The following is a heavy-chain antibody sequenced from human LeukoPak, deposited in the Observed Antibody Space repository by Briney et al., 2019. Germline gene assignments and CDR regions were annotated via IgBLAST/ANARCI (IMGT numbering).Heavy chain of an antibody. CDR1: GGSFSGYY. D-gene: IGHD3-22*01. V-gene: IGHV4-34*01. CDR2: INHSGST. Sequence: SETLSLTCAVYGGSFSGYYWSWIRQPPGKGLEWIGEINHSGSTNYNPSLKSRVTISVDTSKNQFSLKLSSVTAADTAVYYCARGLLSSGFSDWFDPWGQGTLVTASS. J-gene: IGHJ5*02. CDR3: ARGLLSSGFSDWFDP.